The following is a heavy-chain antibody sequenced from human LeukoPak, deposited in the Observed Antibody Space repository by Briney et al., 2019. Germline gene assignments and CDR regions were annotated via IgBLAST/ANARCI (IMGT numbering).Heavy chain of an antibody. J-gene: IGHJ5*02. D-gene: IGHD4-23*01. Sequence: SVKVSCKASGYTFTSHGITWVRQAPGQGLEWMGRIIPILGIANYAQKFQGRVTITADKSTSTAYMELSSLRSEDTAVYYCAAIYGGSPWGQGTLVTVSS. CDR2: IIPILGIA. CDR1: GYTFTSHG. V-gene: IGHV1-69*04. CDR3: AAIYGGSP.